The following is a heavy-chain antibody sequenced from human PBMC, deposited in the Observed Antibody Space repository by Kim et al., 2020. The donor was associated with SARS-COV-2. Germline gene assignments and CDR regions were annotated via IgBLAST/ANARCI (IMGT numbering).Heavy chain of an antibody. J-gene: IGHJ6*02. CDR2: IWYDGSNK. CDR3: ARDGTYYYGSGSYPRRGYYYYGMDV. D-gene: IGHD3-10*01. Sequence: GGSLRLSCAASGFTFSSYGMHWVRQAPGKGLEWVAVIWYDGSNKYYADSVKGRFTISRDNSKNTLYLQMNSLRAEDTAVYYCARDGTYYYGSGSYPRRGYYYYGMDVWGQGTTVTVSS. V-gene: IGHV3-33*01. CDR1: GFTFSSYG.